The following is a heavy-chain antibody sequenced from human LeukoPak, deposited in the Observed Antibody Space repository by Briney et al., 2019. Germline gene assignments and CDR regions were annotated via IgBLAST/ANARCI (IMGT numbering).Heavy chain of an antibody. CDR2: IKNDGAVK. D-gene: IGHD6-13*01. CDR3: AKDSYSKGDF. J-gene: IGHJ4*02. CDR1: GFTFSYHW. V-gene: IGHV3-7*01. Sequence: GGSLRLSCAASGFTFSYHWMTWVRQAPGKGLEWVANIKNDGAVKNYVDSVEGRFTISRDNAKNSLYLQMNSLRAEDTAVYYCAKDSYSKGDFWGQGVLVTVSS.